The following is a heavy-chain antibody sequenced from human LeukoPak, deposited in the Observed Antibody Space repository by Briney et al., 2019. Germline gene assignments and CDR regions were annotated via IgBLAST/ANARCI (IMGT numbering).Heavy chain of an antibody. J-gene: IGHJ5*02. CDR1: GGSISSGGYY. Sequence: PSETLSLTCTVSGGSISSGGYYRSWIRQHPGKGLEWIGYIYYSGSTYYNPSLKSRVTISVDTSKNQFSLKLSSVTAAATAVYYCARDRSGWSIRGFDPWGQGTLVTVSS. V-gene: IGHV4-31*03. CDR3: ARDRSGWSIRGFDP. D-gene: IGHD6-19*01. CDR2: IYYSGST.